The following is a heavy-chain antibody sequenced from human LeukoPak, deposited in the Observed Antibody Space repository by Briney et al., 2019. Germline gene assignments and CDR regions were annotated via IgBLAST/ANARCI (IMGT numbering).Heavy chain of an antibody. D-gene: IGHD6-13*01. V-gene: IGHV3-48*01. CDR3: ARRSSWFPYYFDY. CDR2: ISTTSGTI. Sequence: GGSLRLSCEASKFSFSNYAFHWVRQAPGKGLEWVSYISTTSGTIYYADSVKGRFTISRDNAKKSVYLQMSSLRAQDTAVYYCARRSSWFPYYFDYWGQGTLVTVSS. J-gene: IGHJ4*02. CDR1: KFSFSNYA.